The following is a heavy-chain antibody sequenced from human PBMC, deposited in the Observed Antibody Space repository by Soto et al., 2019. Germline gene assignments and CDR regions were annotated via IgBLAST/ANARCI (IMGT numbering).Heavy chain of an antibody. CDR2: INHGGST. J-gene: IGHJ6*02. CDR3: ARGWGYYDSSGWYYYYYGMDV. Sequence: SETLSLTCAVYGGSFSGYYWSWIRQPPGKGLEWIGEINHGGSTNYNPSLKSRVTISVDTSKNQFSLKLSSVTAADTAVYYCARGWGYYDSSGWYYYYYGMDVWGQGTTVTVSS. D-gene: IGHD3-22*01. V-gene: IGHV4-34*01. CDR1: GGSFSGYY.